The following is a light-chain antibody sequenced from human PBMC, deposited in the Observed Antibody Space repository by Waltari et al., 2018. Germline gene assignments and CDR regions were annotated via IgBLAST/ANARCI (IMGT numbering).Light chain of an antibody. V-gene: IGKV1-5*03. CDR2: TAS. CDR1: QRITTW. Sequence: DIQMTQSPSTLSASVGDRVTITCRASQRITTWLAWYQQKPGRAPKLLIYTASTLQSGVPSRFSASGSGTEFTLTISSLQPDDFATYYCQQYHSFSRFAFGPGTKVHLK. J-gene: IGKJ3*01. CDR3: QQYHSFSRFA.